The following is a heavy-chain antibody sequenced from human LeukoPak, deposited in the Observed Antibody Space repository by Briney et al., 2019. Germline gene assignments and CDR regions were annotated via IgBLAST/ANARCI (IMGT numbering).Heavy chain of an antibody. CDR2: ISSSGSTI. CDR3: ARSGRKFYGSGTYLSFDS. V-gene: IGHV3-48*03. Sequence: GGSLRLSCAASGFTFSSYELNWVRQAPGKGLEWVSYISSSGSTIYYADSVKGRFTISRDNSKGTLYLQMNSLKVEDTAVYYCARSGRKFYGSGTYLSFDSWGQGTLVTVSS. CDR1: GFTFSSYE. D-gene: IGHD3-10*01. J-gene: IGHJ4*02.